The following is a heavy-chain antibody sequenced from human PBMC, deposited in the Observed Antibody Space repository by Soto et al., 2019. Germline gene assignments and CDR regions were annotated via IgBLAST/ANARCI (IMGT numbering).Heavy chain of an antibody. CDR3: ARPTPEGDAFDI. CDR2: INAGNGNT. V-gene: IGHV1-3*01. J-gene: IGHJ3*02. CDR1: GYTFTSYA. Sequence: ASVKVSCKASGYTFTSYAMHWVRQAPGQRLEWMGWINAGNGNTKYSQKFQGRVTITRDTSASTAYMELSSLRSEDAAVYYCARPTPEGDAFDIWGQGTMVTVSS.